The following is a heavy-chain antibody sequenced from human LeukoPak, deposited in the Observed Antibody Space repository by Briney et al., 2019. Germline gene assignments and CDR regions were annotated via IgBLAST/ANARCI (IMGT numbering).Heavy chain of an antibody. D-gene: IGHD3-10*01. CDR3: ARDSGTTGEVKFDP. J-gene: IGHJ5*02. CDR2: IYYTGSS. CDR1: GGSVSDYY. Sequence: PSETLSLTCTVSGGSVSDYYWSWIRQSPGKGLEWIGYIYYTGSSSYNPSLRSRVTISADTSKNQFSLKLSSVTAADTAVYYCARDSGTTGEVKFDPWGQGTLVTVSS. V-gene: IGHV4-59*02.